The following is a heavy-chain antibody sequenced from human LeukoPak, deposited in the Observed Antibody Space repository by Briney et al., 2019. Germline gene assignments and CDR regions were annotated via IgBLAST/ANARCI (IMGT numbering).Heavy chain of an antibody. J-gene: IGHJ4*02. CDR1: GYSFTSYW. D-gene: IGHD3-10*01. Sequence: GESLKISCKGSGYSFTSYWIGWVRQMPGKGLEWMGIIYPGDSDTRYSPSFQGQVTISADKSISTAYLQWSSLKASDTAMYHCARSYYYGSGSYYNFQIYFDYWGQGTLVTVSS. CDR3: ARSYYYGSGSYYNFQIYFDY. CDR2: IYPGDSDT. V-gene: IGHV5-51*01.